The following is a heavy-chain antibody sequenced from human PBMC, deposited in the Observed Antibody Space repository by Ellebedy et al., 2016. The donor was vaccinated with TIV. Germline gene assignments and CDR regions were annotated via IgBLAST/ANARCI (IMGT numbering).Heavy chain of an antibody. CDR3: ARDPRRITFGGVIVPADYMDV. V-gene: IGHV1-2*02. Sequence: ASVKVSCXASGYTFTGYYMHWVRQAHGPGLEWMGWINPNSGGTNYAQKFQGRVTMTRDTSISTAYMELSRLRSDDTAVYYCARDPRRITFGGVIVPADYMDVWGKGTTVTVSS. J-gene: IGHJ6*03. CDR1: GYTFTGYY. D-gene: IGHD3-16*02. CDR2: INPNSGGT.